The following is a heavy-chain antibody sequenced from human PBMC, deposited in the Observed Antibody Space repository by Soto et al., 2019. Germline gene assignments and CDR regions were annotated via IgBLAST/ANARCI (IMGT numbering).Heavy chain of an antibody. J-gene: IGHJ6*02. CDR3: ARDSMVRGVSPLHV. V-gene: IGHV4-34*01. CDR2: INHSGST. CDR1: GGSFSGYY. Sequence: PSETLSLTCAVYGGSFSGYYWSWIRQPPGKGLEWIGEINHSGSTNYNPSLKSRVTISVDTSENQFSLKLSSVTAADTAVYYCARDSMVRGVSPLHVWGQGTTVTVSS. D-gene: IGHD3-10*01.